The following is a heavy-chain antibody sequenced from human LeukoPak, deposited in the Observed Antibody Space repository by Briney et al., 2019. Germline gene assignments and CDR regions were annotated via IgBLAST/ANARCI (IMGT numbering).Heavy chain of an antibody. V-gene: IGHV3-64*01. CDR3: AKDRTDYGGNSYDAFDI. D-gene: IGHD4-23*01. Sequence: GGSLRLSCAASGFTFSSYAMHWVRQAPGKGLEYVSAISSNGGSTYYANSVKGRFTISRDNSKNTLSLQMNSLRAEDTAVYYCAKDRTDYGGNSYDAFDIWGQGTMVTVSS. J-gene: IGHJ3*02. CDR1: GFTFSSYA. CDR2: ISSNGGST.